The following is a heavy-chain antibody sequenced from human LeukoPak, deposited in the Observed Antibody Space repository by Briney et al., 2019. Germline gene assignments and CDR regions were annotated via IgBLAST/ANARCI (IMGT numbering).Heavy chain of an antibody. J-gene: IGHJ4*02. D-gene: IGHD3-16*02. CDR3: AREGCFELSLFY. V-gene: IGHV3-30-3*01. Sequence: PGGSLRLSCAASGFTFSSYAMHWVRQAPGKGLEWVAVISYDGSNKYYADSVKGRFTISRDNSKNTLYLQMNSLRAEDTAVYYCAREGCFELSLFYWGQGTLVTVSS. CDR2: ISYDGSNK. CDR1: GFTFSSYA.